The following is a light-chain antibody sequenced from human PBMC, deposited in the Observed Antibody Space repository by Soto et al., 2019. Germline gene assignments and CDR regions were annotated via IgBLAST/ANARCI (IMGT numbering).Light chain of an antibody. Sequence: QSVLTQPPSSSGNPGQRVTISCSGSSSNIGRNSLTWYQQLPGSAPKLLIYRDSQRPSGVPDRFSSSKSGTSASLAISGPQSEDEAFYYCAAWDDSLTGPVFGGGTQLTVL. CDR2: RDS. V-gene: IGLV1-44*01. CDR3: AAWDDSLTGPV. J-gene: IGLJ2*01. CDR1: SSNIGRNS.